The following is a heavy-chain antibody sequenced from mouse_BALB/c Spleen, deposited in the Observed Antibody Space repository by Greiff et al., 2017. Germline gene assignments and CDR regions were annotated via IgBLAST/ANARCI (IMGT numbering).Heavy chain of an antibody. CDR3: ARGATVVEDY. Sequence: DVKLVESGGGLVKPGGSLKLSCAASGFTFSSYAMSWVRQTPEKRLEWVASISSGGSTYYPDSVKGRFTISRDNARNILYLQMSSLRSEDTAMYYCARGATVVEDYWGQGTTLTVSS. CDR1: GFTFSSYA. D-gene: IGHD1-1*01. J-gene: IGHJ2*01. V-gene: IGHV5-6-5*01. CDR2: ISSGGST.